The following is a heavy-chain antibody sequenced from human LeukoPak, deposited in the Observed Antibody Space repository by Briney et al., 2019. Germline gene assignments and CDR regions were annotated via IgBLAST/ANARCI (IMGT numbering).Heavy chain of an antibody. CDR3: ARGATGSVGYFDL. Sequence: SETLSLTCTVSGGSISSYYWSWIRQPPGKGLEWIGYIYYSGSTNYNPSPKSRVTISVDTSKNQFSLKLSSVTAADTAVYYCARGATGSVGYFDLWGRGTLVIVSS. V-gene: IGHV4-59*01. D-gene: IGHD5-12*01. J-gene: IGHJ2*01. CDR2: IYYSGST. CDR1: GGSISSYY.